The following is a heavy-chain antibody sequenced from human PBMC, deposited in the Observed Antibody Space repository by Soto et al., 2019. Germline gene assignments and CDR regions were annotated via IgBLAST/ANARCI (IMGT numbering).Heavy chain of an antibody. D-gene: IGHD3-3*01. CDR3: SAGTGRSDFDY. J-gene: IGHJ4*02. Sequence: LRLSCAASGFTFSSYAMHWVRQAPGKGLEWVAVISYDGSNKYYAAPVKGRFTISRDDSENTLYLQMNSLKTEDAAVYYCSAGTGRSDFDYWGQGTLVTVSS. CDR2: ISYDGSNK. V-gene: IGHV3-30-3*01. CDR1: GFTFSSYA.